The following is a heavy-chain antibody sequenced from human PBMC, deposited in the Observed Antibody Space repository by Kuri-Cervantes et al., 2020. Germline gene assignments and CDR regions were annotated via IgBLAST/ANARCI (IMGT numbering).Heavy chain of an antibody. V-gene: IGHV3-64*02. Sequence: GESLKISCAASGFIFSSYAMHWVRQAPGKGLEYVSAISSNGGNTYYADSVKGRFTISRDNSKNMLYLQMGSLRAEDTAVYYCATGQQLGFDYWGQGTLVTVSS. CDR2: ISSNGGNT. D-gene: IGHD6-13*01. CDR1: GFIFSSYA. J-gene: IGHJ4*02. CDR3: ATGQQLGFDY.